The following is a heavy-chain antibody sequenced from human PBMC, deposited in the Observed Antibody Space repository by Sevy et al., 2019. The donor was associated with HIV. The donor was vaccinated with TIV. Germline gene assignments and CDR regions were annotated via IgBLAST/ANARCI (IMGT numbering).Heavy chain of an antibody. V-gene: IGHV3-64D*06. D-gene: IGHD1-26*01. CDR2: ISSNGGST. J-gene: IGHJ4*02. CDR1: GFTFSSYA. Sequence: GGSLRLSCSASGFTFSSYAMHWVRQAPGKGLEYVSTISSNGGSTYYADSVKGRFTISRDNSKNTLYLQMSSLRAEDTAVYYCVKVYRGSYYDYWGQETLVTVSS. CDR3: VKVYRGSYYDY.